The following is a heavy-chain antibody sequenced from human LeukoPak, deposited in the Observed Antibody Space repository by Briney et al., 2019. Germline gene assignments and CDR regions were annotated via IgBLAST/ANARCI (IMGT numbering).Heavy chain of an antibody. CDR1: GYTFTSYG. J-gene: IGHJ4*02. D-gene: IGHD3-10*01. V-gene: IGHV1-18*01. Sequence: RASVKVSRKASGYTFTSYGISGVRQAPGQGLEWMGWISAYKGNTDYAQKLQGRVTMTTDTSTSTASMELRSMRSDDTAVYYCARDRTGHYYGSTFDYWGQGTLVTVSS. CDR2: ISAYKGNT. CDR3: ARDRTGHYYGSTFDY.